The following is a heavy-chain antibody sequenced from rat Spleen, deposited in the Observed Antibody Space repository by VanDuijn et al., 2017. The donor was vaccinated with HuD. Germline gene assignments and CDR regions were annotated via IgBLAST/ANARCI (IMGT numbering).Heavy chain of an antibody. J-gene: IGHJ2*01. D-gene: IGHD1-9*01. V-gene: IGHV5-25*01. CDR3: ARRHYGYTDYFDY. CDR2: ISPSGGFT. CDR1: GFTFNSYD. Sequence: EVQLVESGGGLVQPGGSLKLSCAVSGFTFNSYDMAWVRQAPPKGLEWVASISPSGGFTYYRDSVKGRFTVSRDNAKSTLSLQMDSLRSEDTATYYCARRHYGYTDYFDYWGQGVMVTVSS.